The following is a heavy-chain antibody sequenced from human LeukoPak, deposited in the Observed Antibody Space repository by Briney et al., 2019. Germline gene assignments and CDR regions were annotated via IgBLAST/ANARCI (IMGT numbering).Heavy chain of an antibody. CDR2: IIPIFGTA. J-gene: IGHJ4*02. CDR1: GGTFGSYA. V-gene: IGHV1-69*05. CDR3: ARDRADSSGYYYRFDY. D-gene: IGHD3-22*01. Sequence: GASVKVSCKASGGTFGSYAISWVRQAPGQGLEWMGGIIPIFGTANYAQKFQGRVTITTDESTSTAYMELSSLRSEDTAVYYCARDRADSSGYYYRFDYWGQGTLVTVSS.